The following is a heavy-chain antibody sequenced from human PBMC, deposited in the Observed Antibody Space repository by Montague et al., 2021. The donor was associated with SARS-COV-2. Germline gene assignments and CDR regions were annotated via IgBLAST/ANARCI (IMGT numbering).Heavy chain of an antibody. V-gene: IGHV4-61*02. CDR1: GGSISSPGYY. J-gene: IGHJ4*02. D-gene: IGHD6-13*01. CDR2: IYTSGTT. Sequence: TLSLTCTVSGGSISSPGYYWSWIRQPAGKGLEWIGRIYTSGTTNYNPSLKSRVTISVDTSKNQFSLKLSSVTAADTAVYYCARPQQQLAFDYWGQGTLVTVSS. CDR3: ARPQQQLAFDY.